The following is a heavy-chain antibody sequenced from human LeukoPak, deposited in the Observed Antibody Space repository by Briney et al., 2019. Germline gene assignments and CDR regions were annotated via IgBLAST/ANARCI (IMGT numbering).Heavy chain of an antibody. CDR2: ISAYNGNT. D-gene: IGHD2-2*01. Sequence: ASVKVSCKASGYTFTSYGISWVRQAPGQELEWMGWISAYNGNTNYAQKLQGRVTMTTDTSTSTAYMELRSLRSDDTAVYYCARDEDGHCSSTSCLEFDYWGQGTLVTVSS. J-gene: IGHJ4*02. V-gene: IGHV1-18*01. CDR3: ARDEDGHCSSTSCLEFDY. CDR1: GYTFTSYG.